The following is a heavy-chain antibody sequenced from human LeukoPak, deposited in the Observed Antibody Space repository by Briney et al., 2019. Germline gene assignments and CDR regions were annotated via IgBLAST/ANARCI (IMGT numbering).Heavy chain of an antibody. CDR1: GFTFNNYG. V-gene: IGHV3-33*01. Sequence: PGRSLTLSRAASGFTFNNYGMHWVRQPPGKGLEWVAFIWYDGTNKYYGASVKGRFTLSRDNSKNTLYLQMNSLRAEDTAVYYCARGRFGELSVATFDIWGEGTMVTVSS. J-gene: IGHJ3*02. CDR2: IWYDGTNK. CDR3: ARGRFGELSVATFDI. D-gene: IGHD3-10*01.